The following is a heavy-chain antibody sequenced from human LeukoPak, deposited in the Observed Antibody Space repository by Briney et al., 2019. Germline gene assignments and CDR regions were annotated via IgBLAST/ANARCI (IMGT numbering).Heavy chain of an antibody. V-gene: IGHV3-48*04. Sequence: GGSLRLSCAASGFTFSSYAMSWVRQAPGKGLEWVSYISSSGSTIYYADSVKGRFTISRDNAKNSLYLQMNSLRAEDTAVYYCARDSPAGPTDYWGQGTLVTVSS. CDR3: ARDSPAGPTDY. D-gene: IGHD6-13*01. CDR1: GFTFSSYA. J-gene: IGHJ4*02. CDR2: ISSSGSTI.